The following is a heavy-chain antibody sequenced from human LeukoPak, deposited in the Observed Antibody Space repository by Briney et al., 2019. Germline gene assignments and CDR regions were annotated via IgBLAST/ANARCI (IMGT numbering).Heavy chain of an antibody. CDR2: INHSGST. J-gene: IGHJ4*02. Sequence: GSLRLSCAASGFTFSSYSMNWVRQAPGKGLEWIGEINHSGSTNYNPSLKSRVTISVDTSKNQFSLKLSSVTAADTAVYYCARGYSRSYTKWGQGTLVTVSS. V-gene: IGHV4-34*01. CDR3: ARGYSRSYTK. D-gene: IGHD4-11*01. CDR1: GFTFSSYS.